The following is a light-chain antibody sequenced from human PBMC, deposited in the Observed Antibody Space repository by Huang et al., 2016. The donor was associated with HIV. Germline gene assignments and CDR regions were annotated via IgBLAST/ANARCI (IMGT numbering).Light chain of an antibody. Sequence: EIVMTQSPATLSVSPGERATLSCRASQSVSSNLAWYQQKRVQAPRLLSYGASTRATGIPARCSGSGSGTEFTLTISSLQSEDFAVYYCQQYNNWPPITFGQGTRLEIK. J-gene: IGKJ5*01. CDR1: QSVSSN. CDR2: GAS. CDR3: QQYNNWPPIT. V-gene: IGKV3-15*01.